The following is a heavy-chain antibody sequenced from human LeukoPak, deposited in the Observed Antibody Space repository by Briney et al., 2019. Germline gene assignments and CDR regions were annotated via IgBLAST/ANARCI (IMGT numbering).Heavy chain of an antibody. V-gene: IGHV3-7*05. D-gene: IGHD2-8*01. CDR1: GFTFSSYW. Sequence: GGSLRLSCAASGFTFSSYWMSWVRQAPGKGLEWVANIKQDGSEKYYVDSVKGRFTISRDNAKNSLYLQMNSLKAEDTGVYSCARNGFSRRDPFDYWGRGTMVTVSS. J-gene: IGHJ4*02. CDR2: IKQDGSEK. CDR3: ARNGFSRRDPFDY.